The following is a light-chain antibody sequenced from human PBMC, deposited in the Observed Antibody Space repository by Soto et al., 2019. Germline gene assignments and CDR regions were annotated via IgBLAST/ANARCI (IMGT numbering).Light chain of an antibody. Sequence: EIVMTQSPAILSVSPVERATLSFRANQSISSNLAWYQQKPGQAPRLLIYGAATRATGIPARFSGSGSGTEFTLIISSLQSEDFAVYYCQQYNKWPRTFGQGTKVDI. CDR3: QQYNKWPRT. J-gene: IGKJ1*01. V-gene: IGKV3-15*01. CDR1: QSISSN. CDR2: GAA.